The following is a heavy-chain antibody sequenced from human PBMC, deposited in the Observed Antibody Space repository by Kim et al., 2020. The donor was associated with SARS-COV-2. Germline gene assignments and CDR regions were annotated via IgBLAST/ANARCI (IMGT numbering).Heavy chain of an antibody. J-gene: IGHJ6*02. D-gene: IGHD6-19*01. Sequence: GGSLRLSCAASGFTVSSNYMSWVRQAPGKGLEWFSVIYSGGSTYYADSVKGRFTISRDNSKNTLYLQMNSLRAEDTAVYYCARDSSGWYYYYVMDVWGQGTTVTVSS. CDR1: GFTVSSNY. V-gene: IGHV3-53*01. CDR3: ARDSSGWYYYYVMDV. CDR2: IYSGGST.